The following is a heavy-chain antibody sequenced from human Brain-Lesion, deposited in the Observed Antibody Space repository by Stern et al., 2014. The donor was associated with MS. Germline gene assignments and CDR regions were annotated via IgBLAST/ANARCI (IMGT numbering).Heavy chain of an antibody. CDR3: AGEEDIRYCSGGSCTGNWFDP. J-gene: IGHJ5*02. D-gene: IGHD2-15*01. V-gene: IGHV4-39*01. Sequence: QVQLVESGPGLVKPSETLSLTCTVAGGSVSSTSYAWAWIRQPPGKGLEWIGTIYYSGNTYYSPSLKSRLTLSLDTSKNQFSLPLGLGTAADTAVYYCAGEEDIRYCSGGSCTGNWFDPWGQGTLVTVSS. CDR1: GGSVSSTSYA. CDR2: IYYSGNT.